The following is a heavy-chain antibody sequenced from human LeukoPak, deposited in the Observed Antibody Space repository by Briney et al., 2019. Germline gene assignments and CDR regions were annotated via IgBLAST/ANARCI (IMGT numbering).Heavy chain of an antibody. Sequence: PGGSLRLSCAASGFTFSSYSMNWVRQAPGKGLEWVSYISSSSSTIYYADSVKGRFTISRDNAKNTLYLQMNSLRAEDTAVYYCARADGGVQGYDFWNADAFDIWGQGTMVTVSS. CDR1: GFTFSSYS. CDR3: ARADGGVQGYDFWNADAFDI. CDR2: ISSSSSTI. V-gene: IGHV3-48*04. D-gene: IGHD3-3*01. J-gene: IGHJ3*02.